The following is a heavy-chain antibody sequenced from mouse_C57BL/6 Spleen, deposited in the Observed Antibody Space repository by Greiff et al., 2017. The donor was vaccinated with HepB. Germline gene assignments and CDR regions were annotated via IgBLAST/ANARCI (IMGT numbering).Heavy chain of an antibody. CDR2: IDPSDSET. CDR3: ARIACYYGSSSYAMDY. V-gene: IGHV1-52*01. J-gene: IGHJ4*01. CDR1: GYTFTSYW. D-gene: IGHD1-1*01. Sequence: VQLQQPGAELVRPGSSVKLSCKASGYTFTSYWMHWVKQRPIQGLEWIGNIDPSDSETHYNQKFKDKATLTVDKSSSTAYMQLSSLTSEDSAVYYCARIACYYGSSSYAMDYWGQGTSVTVSS.